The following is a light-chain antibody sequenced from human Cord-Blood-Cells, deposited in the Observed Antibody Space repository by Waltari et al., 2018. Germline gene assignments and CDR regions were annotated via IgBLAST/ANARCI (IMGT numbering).Light chain of an antibody. Sequence: QSALTPPPSASGPPGQSVTISCTGTSSAVGGYNYVSWYQQHPGKAPKRMIYEVSKRPSGVPYRFSGSKSGNTASLTVSGLQAEDEADYYCSSYAGSNNLVFGTGTKVTVL. J-gene: IGLJ1*01. CDR1: SSAVGGYNY. CDR3: SSYAGSNNLV. CDR2: EVS. V-gene: IGLV2-8*01.